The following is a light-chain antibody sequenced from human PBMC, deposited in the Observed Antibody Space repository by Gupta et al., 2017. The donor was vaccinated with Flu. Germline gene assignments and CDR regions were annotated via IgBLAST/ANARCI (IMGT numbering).Light chain of an antibody. J-gene: IGLJ1*01. CDR3: AAWDDSLDGLYV. V-gene: IGLV1-44*01. CDR2: DNN. CDR1: SSNIGSNT. Sequence: QSVLTQPPSASGTPGQRVTISCSGRSSNIGSNTVDWHQHLPGTAPKLLIYDNNQRPSGVPDRFSGSKSGTSASLAISGLQSGDEADYYCAAWDDSLDGLYVFGTGTKVTVL.